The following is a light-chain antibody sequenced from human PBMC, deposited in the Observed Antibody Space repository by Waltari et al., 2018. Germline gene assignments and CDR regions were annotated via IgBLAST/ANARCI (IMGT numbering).Light chain of an antibody. Sequence: ILLTQSPGTLSLSPGDRATLSCRASHSVTNSYLAWYHQQSGQAPRLLIFGASNRATGIPDRFSGSESGTDFTLTISRLEPEDVGVYYCQQYGTSRTFGQGTKVEIK. CDR3: QQYGTSRT. J-gene: IGKJ1*01. CDR1: HSVTNSY. CDR2: GAS. V-gene: IGKV3-20*01.